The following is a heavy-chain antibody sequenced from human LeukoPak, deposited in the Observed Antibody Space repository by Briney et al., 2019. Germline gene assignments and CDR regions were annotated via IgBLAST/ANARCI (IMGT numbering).Heavy chain of an antibody. CDR2: IVPIIGTA. D-gene: IGHD2-15*01. CDR1: GGTFHSYI. J-gene: IGHJ4*02. CDR3: ARDQRPSCLGGICYSGDY. V-gene: IGHV1-69*13. Sequence: ASVKVSCKASGGTFHSYIVTWVRQAPGQGLEWVGGIVPIIGTANYAQKFQGRVTITADDSTSTAYMELRSLRSEDTAIYYCARDQRPSCLGGICYSGDYWGQGTLVTVTS.